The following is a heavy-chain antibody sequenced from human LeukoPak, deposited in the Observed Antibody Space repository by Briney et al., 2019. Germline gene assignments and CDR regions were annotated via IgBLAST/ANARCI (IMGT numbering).Heavy chain of an antibody. CDR1: GGSINSSSYY. CDR2: IYYSGST. D-gene: IGHD2-15*01. Sequence: SETLSLTCTVSGGSINSSSYYWGWIRQPPGKGLEWIGSIYYSGSTYYNPSLKSRATISVDTSKSQFSLKLSSVTAADTAVYYCARRHLGYCSGGSCSTMYYGMDVWGQGTTVTVSS. V-gene: IGHV4-39*01. CDR3: ARRHLGYCSGGSCSTMYYGMDV. J-gene: IGHJ6*02.